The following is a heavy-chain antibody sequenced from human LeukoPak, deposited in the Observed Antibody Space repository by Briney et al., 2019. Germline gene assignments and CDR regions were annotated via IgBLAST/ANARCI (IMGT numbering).Heavy chain of an antibody. CDR1: GGTFSSYA. Sequence: GASVKVSCKASGGTFSSYAISWVRQAPGQGLEWMGGIIPIFGTTNYAQKFQGRVSITADESTSTAYMELRSLRSDDTAVYYCARVKFGDLGAFDIWGQGTMVTVSS. D-gene: IGHD3-10*01. CDR2: IIPIFGTT. V-gene: IGHV1-69*13. CDR3: ARVKFGDLGAFDI. J-gene: IGHJ3*02.